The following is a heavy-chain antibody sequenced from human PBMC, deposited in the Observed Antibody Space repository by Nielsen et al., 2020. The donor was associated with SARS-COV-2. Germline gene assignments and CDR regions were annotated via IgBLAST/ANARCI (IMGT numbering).Heavy chain of an antibody. V-gene: IGHV1-69*01. Sequence: WVRQAPGQGLEWMGGIIPIFGTANYAQKFQGRVTITADESTSTAYMELSSPRSEDTAVYYCARGGTIFGVVTRRGAFDIWGQGTMVTVSS. CDR2: IIPIFGTA. CDR3: ARGGTIFGVVTRRGAFDI. D-gene: IGHD3-3*01. J-gene: IGHJ3*02.